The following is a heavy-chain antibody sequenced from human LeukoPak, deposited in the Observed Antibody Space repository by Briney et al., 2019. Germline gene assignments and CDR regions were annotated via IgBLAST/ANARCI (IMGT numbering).Heavy chain of an antibody. J-gene: IGHJ4*02. D-gene: IGHD1-20*01. CDR1: GYSISSGDY. V-gene: IGHV4-38-2*02. Sequence: SETLSLTCTVSGYSISSGDYWGWLRQPPGKGLEWIGSIYHSGSTYYNPSLKSRVTISVDTSKNQFSLKLSSVTAADTAVYYCARSPNWNFDYWGQGTLVTVSS. CDR2: IYHSGST. CDR3: ARSPNWNFDY.